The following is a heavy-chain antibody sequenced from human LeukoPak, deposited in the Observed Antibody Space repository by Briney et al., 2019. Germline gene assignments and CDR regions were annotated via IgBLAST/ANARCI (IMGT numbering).Heavy chain of an antibody. V-gene: IGHV3-23*01. CDR2: ISGSGGST. J-gene: IGHJ4*02. Sequence: GGSLRLSCAASGCTFSSYAMSWVHQAPGKGLEWVSAISGSGGSTYYADSVKGRLTISRDNSKNTLYLQMNSLRAEDTAVYYCAKVPRAAAGPPYFDYWGQGTLVTVSS. CDR1: GCTFSSYA. D-gene: IGHD6-13*01. CDR3: AKVPRAAAGPPYFDY.